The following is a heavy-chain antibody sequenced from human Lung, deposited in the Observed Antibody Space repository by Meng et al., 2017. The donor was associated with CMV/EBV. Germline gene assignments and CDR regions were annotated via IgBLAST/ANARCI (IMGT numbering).Heavy chain of an antibody. CDR1: GFTFRNYW. V-gene: IGHV3-7*01. J-gene: IGHJ6*02. Sequence: GGSLGLSCAASGFTFRNYWMSWVRQAPGKGLEWVANIKGDGSDKGYVDSVKGRFTISRDNARNSLYMEMNSLRAEDTAVYYCVPHDCAMDVWGQGTTVTVSS. CDR2: IKGDGSDK. CDR3: VPHDCAMDV.